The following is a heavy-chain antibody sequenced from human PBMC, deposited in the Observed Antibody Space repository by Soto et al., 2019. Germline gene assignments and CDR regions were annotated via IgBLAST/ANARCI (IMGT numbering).Heavy chain of an antibody. CDR2: ISSSSSTI. V-gene: IGHV3-48*01. D-gene: IGHD2-15*01. J-gene: IGHJ4*02. CDR1: GFTFSSYS. Sequence: GGSLRLSCAASGFTFSSYSMNWVRQAPGKGLEWVSYISSSSSTIYYADSVKGRFTISRDNAKNSLYLQMNSLRAEDTAVYYCATTPWGFIGYFDYWGQGTLVTVSS. CDR3: ATTPWGFIGYFDY.